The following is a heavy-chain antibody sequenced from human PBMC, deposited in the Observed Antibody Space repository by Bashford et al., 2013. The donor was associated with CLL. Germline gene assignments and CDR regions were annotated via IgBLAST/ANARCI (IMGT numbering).Heavy chain of an antibody. Sequence: ASVKVSCKASGYTFTGYYIHWVRQAPGQGLEWMGRINPNSGGTNYAQNFQDRVTMTRDTSITTAYMELSRLTSDDTAMYFCAKFLAGAKTGTTGGEVDFDYWGQGTLVTVSS. CDR2: INPNSGGT. V-gene: IGHV1-2*06. J-gene: IGHJ4*02. CDR3: AKFLAGAKTGTTGGEVDFDY. CDR1: GYTFTGYY. D-gene: IGHD1-1*01.